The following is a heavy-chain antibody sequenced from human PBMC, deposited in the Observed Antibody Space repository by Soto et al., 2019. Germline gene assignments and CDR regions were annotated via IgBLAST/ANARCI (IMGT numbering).Heavy chain of an antibody. CDR2: IYYSGRT. V-gene: IGHV4-30-4*01. CDR3: AGGQGVAGRHYLDN. D-gene: IGHD2-15*01. J-gene: IGHJ4*02. Sequence: SETLSLTCTVSGVPISTDEYYWTWIRQPPGKGREWIGYIYYSGRTYYSWSLKSRVTIAIDRSKKQFSLHPGAGTAAYTAGYYCAGGQGVAGRHYLDNWGQGTLVTVSS. CDR1: GVPISTDEYY.